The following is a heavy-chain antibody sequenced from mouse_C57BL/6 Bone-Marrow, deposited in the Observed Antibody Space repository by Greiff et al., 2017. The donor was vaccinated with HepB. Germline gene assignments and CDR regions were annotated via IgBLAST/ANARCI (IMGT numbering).Heavy chain of an antibody. V-gene: IGHV1-81*01. CDR2: IYPRSGNT. CDR3: ARYYYGSSSWYFDV. Sequence: VQLKESGAELARPGASVKLSCKASGYTFTSYGISWVKQRTGQGLEWIGEIYPRSGNTYYNEKFKGKATLTADKSSSTAYMELRSLTSEDSAVYFCARYYYGSSSWYFDVWGTGTTVTVSS. J-gene: IGHJ1*03. CDR1: GYTFTSYG. D-gene: IGHD1-1*01.